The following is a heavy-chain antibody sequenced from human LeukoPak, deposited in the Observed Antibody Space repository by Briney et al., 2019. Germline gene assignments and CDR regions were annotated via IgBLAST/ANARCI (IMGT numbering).Heavy chain of an antibody. Sequence: SQTLSLTCTVSGGSISSGGYCWSWIRQHPGKGLEWIGYIYYSGSTYYNPSLKSRVTISVDTSKNQFSLKLSSVTAADTAVYYCARDSRYCSGGSCLDYWGQGTTVTVSS. CDR1: GGSISSGGYC. J-gene: IGHJ4*03. D-gene: IGHD2-15*01. V-gene: IGHV4-31*03. CDR2: IYYSGST. CDR3: ARDSRYCSGGSCLDY.